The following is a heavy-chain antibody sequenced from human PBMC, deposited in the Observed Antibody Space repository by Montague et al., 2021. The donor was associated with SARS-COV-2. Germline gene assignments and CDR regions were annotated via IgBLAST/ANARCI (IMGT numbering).Heavy chain of an antibody. CDR3: ARRFTSDCSGGSCYRGLRFDP. CDR2: IYYSGST. V-gene: IGHV4-39*01. J-gene: IGHJ5*02. D-gene: IGHD2-15*01. Sequence: SETLSLTCTVSGGSISSSSYYWGWIRQPPGKWLEWIGSIYYSGSTYYNPSLKSRVTISVDTSKNQFSLKLSSVTAADTAVYYCARRFTSDCSGGSCYRGLRFDPWGQGTLVIVSS. CDR1: GGSISSSSYY.